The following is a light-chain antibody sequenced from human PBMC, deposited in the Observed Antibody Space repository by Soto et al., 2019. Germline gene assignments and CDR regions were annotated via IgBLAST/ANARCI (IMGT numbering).Light chain of an antibody. CDR2: GAS. V-gene: IGKV3-20*01. CDR1: QSVSNDF. CDR3: QQYASSPLLT. Sequence: EIVLTQSPGILSLSPGERATLSCRASQSVSNDFLAWYQQKPGQAPRLLIYGASTRATDVPDRFSGSGSGADFTLSISRLEPEDFAVYYCQQYASSPLLTFGGGTKVEIK. J-gene: IGKJ4*01.